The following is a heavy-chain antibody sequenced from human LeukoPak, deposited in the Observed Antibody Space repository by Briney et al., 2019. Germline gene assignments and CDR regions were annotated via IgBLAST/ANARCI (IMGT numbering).Heavy chain of an antibody. D-gene: IGHD2/OR15-2a*01. Sequence: PSETLSLTCTVSGGSISNNSDYWGWIRQPPGKGLEWIGSIYYSATTFYNPSLESRVTVSVDTSKNQFSLKLSSVTAADTAVYYCARHSSRSHPNFDYWGQGTLVTVSS. V-gene: IGHV4-39*01. CDR3: ARHSSRSHPNFDY. J-gene: IGHJ4*02. CDR1: GGSISNNSDY. CDR2: IYYSATT.